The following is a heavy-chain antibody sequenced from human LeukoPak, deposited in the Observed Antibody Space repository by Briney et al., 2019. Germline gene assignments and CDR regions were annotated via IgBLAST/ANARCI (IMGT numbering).Heavy chain of an antibody. V-gene: IGHV4-39*07. J-gene: IGHJ4*02. D-gene: IGHD5-18*01. CDR2: IYSSGST. CDR1: GDSISSSNYY. Sequence: PSETLSLTCTVSGDSISSSNYYWGWIRQPPGKGLQWIGSIYSSGSTYYNPSLKSRVTISVDTSKNQFSLKLSSVTAADTAVYYCARGFRVNNRGYSYAGGYYFDYWGQGTLVTVSS. CDR3: ARGFRVNNRGYSYAGGYYFDY.